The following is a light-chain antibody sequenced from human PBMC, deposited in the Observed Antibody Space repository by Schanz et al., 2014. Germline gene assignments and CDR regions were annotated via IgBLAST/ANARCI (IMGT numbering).Light chain of an antibody. CDR1: QSVSSN. Sequence: EIVLTQSPATLSLSPGERATLSCRASQSVSSNLAWYQQKPGQAPRLLIYGASTRATGIPARFSGSGSGTEFTLTISSLQSEDFAVYYCQQYLNWPITFGQGTRLEIK. J-gene: IGKJ5*01. CDR2: GAS. V-gene: IGKV3-15*01. CDR3: QQYLNWPIT.